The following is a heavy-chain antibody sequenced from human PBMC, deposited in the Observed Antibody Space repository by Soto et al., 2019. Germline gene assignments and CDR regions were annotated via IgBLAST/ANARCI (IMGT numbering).Heavy chain of an antibody. V-gene: IGHV3-64D*08. J-gene: IGHJ3*02. CDR2: ISSNGGST. CDR1: GFTFSSYA. Sequence: PGGSLRLSCSASGFTFSSYAMHWVRQAPGKGLEYVSAISSNGGSTYYADSVKGRFTISRDNSKNTLYLQMSSLRAEDTAVYYCVSALTSGTTVTKQRQGRDAFDIWGQGTMVTVSS. CDR3: VSALTSGTTVTKQRQGRDAFDI. D-gene: IGHD4-17*01.